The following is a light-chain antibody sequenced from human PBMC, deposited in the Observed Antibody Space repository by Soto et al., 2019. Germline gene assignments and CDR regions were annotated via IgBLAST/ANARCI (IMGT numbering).Light chain of an antibody. Sequence: EIVLTQSPATLSLSPGEKTTLSCRASQSVGSYLAWYQQKPGQAPRLLIYDASNRATGIPARFSASGSGTDFTLTIRSLEPEDFSHYYCQQRTNCSRPITFAGGTNVDIK. V-gene: IGKV3-11*01. J-gene: IGKJ4*01. CDR1: QSVGSY. CDR3: QQRTNCSRPIT. CDR2: DAS.